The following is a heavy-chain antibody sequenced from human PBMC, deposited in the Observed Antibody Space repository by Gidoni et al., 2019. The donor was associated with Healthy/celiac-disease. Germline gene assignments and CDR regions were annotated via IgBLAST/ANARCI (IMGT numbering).Heavy chain of an antibody. D-gene: IGHD1-26*01. CDR1: GGSISRGGYY. V-gene: IGHV4-31*03. J-gene: IGHJ5*02. CDR3: ARGDWSTSGRGYNWFDP. CDR2: IYYSGNT. Sequence: QVQLQASGPGLVKPSQTLSLTCTVSGGSISRGGYYWSWIRQHPGKGLEWIGYIYYSGNTYYNPSLKSRVTMSVDTSKNQFSLKLSSVTAADTAVYFCARGDWSTSGRGYNWFDPWGQGTLVTVSS.